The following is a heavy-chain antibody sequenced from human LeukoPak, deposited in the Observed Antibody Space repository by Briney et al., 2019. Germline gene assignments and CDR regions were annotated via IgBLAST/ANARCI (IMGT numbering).Heavy chain of an antibody. CDR2: INPSGGST. J-gene: IGHJ4*02. Sequence: GASVKVSCKASGYTFTSYYMHWVRQAPGQGLEWMGIINPSGGSTSYAQKFQGRVTITADESTSTAYMELSSLRSEDTAVYYCARAGYSSETRKKGFDYWGQGTLVTVSS. D-gene: IGHD5-18*01. CDR1: GYTFTSYY. V-gene: IGHV1-46*01. CDR3: ARAGYSSETRKKGFDY.